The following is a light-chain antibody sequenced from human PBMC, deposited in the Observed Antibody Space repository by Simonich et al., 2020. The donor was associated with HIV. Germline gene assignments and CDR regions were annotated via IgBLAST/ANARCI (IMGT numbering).Light chain of an antibody. CDR3: QQYYNTPLT. V-gene: IGKV1-NL1*01. Sequence: DIQMTQSPSTLSASVGNRVTITCRASRGISNYLAWYQQKPGKVPKLLIYAASRLESGVPSRFSGSGSGTDYTLTIRSLQPEDFATYYCQQYYNTPLTFGGGTKVEIK. J-gene: IGKJ4*01. CDR2: AAS. CDR1: RGISNY.